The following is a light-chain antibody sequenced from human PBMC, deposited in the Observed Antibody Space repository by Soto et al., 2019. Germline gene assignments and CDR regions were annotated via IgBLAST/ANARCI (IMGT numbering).Light chain of an antibody. CDR3: QQYNSYSGT. J-gene: IGKJ1*01. CDR1: QGISSY. CDR2: AAS. V-gene: IGKV1-9*01. Sequence: DIQMTQAPSFLSASAGDRVSITCRASQGISSYLAWYQQKPGRAPKLLIYAASTLQSGVPSRFSGSGSGTEFTLTISSLQPDDFATYYCQQYNSYSGTFGQGTKVDIK.